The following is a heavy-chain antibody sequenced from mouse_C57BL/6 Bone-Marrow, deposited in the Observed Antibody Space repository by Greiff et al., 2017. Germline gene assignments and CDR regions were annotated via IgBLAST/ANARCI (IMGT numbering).Heavy chain of an antibody. D-gene: IGHD2-4*01. CDR2: IYPGSGST. CDR3: ARSGDYDGRYFDV. V-gene: IGHV1-55*01. Sequence: QVQLQQPGAELVKPGASVKMSCKASGYTFTSYWITWVKQRPGQGLEWIGDIYPGSGSTNYNEKFKSKATLTVATSASTAYMQLSSLTSEDSAVYYCARSGDYDGRYFDVWGTGTTVTVSS. J-gene: IGHJ1*03. CDR1: GYTFTSYW.